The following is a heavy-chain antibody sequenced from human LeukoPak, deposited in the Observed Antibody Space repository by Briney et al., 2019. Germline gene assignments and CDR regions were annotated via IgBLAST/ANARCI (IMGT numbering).Heavy chain of an antibody. CDR1: GFTFSSHW. J-gene: IGHJ4*02. V-gene: IGHV3-7*01. CDR3: AREKRYNDLLTGYYSFDY. CDR2: IKQDGSEK. Sequence: GGSLRLSCAASGFTFSSHWMSWVRQARGKALEWVANIKQDGSEKYYVDSVKGRFTISRENAKNSLYLQMNSLRAEDTAVYYCAREKRYNDLLTGYYSFDYWGQGTLVPVSS. D-gene: IGHD3-9*01.